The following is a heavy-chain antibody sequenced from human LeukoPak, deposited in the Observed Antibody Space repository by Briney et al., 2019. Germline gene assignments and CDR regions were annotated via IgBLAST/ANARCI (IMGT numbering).Heavy chain of an antibody. D-gene: IGHD4-17*01. CDR3: AREDPQTTVPEGMDV. CDR2: IYYSGTT. CDR1: GGSISNYY. Sequence: SETLSLTCTVSGGSISNYYWSWIRQSPGKGLEWIGYIYYSGTTNSNPSLKSRVTISVDTSKNQFSLQLRSVTAADTAVYYCAREDPQTTVPEGMDVWGQGTMIIVSS. V-gene: IGHV4-59*01. J-gene: IGHJ6*02.